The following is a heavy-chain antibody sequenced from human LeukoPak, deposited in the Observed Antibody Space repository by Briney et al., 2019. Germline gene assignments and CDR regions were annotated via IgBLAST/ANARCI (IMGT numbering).Heavy chain of an antibody. Sequence: PSETLSLTCTVSGYSISSGYYWGWIRQPPGKGLEWIGSIYYSGSTYYNPSLKSRVTISVDTSKNQFSLKLSSVTAADTAVYYCARDEESITIFGVARHFDYWGQGTLVTVSS. V-gene: IGHV4-38-2*02. J-gene: IGHJ4*02. CDR1: GYSISSGYY. CDR3: ARDEESITIFGVARHFDY. CDR2: IYYSGST. D-gene: IGHD3-3*01.